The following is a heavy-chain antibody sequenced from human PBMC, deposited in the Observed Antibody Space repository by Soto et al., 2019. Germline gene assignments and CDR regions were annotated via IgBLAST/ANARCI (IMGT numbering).Heavy chain of an antibody. D-gene: IGHD5-12*01. CDR3: ARLSTIIHWFDP. V-gene: IGHV4-30-2*01. CDR1: CGSISSGGYS. J-gene: IGHJ5*02. Sequence: PSETLSLTCAVSCGSISSGGYSWSWIRQPPGKGLEWIGYIYHSGSTYYNPSLKSRVTISVDRSKNQFSLKLSSVTAADTAVYYCARLSTIIHWFDPWGQGTLVTVSS. CDR2: IYHSGST.